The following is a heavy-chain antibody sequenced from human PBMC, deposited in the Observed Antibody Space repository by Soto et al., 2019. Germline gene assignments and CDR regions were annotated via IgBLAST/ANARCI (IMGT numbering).Heavy chain of an antibody. J-gene: IGHJ5*02. D-gene: IGHD3-22*01. Sequence: GGSLRLSCAASGFTFSSYAMSWVRQAPGKGLEWVSAISGSGGGTYYADSVKGRFTISRDNSKNTLYLQMNSLRAEDTAVYYCASEKYYYDSSGYSPWGQGTLVTVSS. CDR2: ISGSGGGT. CDR3: ASEKYYYDSSGYSP. CDR1: GFTFSSYA. V-gene: IGHV3-23*01.